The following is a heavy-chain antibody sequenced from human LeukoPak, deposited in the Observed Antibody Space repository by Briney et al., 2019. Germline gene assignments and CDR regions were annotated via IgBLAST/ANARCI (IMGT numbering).Heavy chain of an antibody. CDR3: ARDPLSIVVVPAAMGLDY. D-gene: IGHD2-2*01. Sequence: ASVKVSCKASGYTFTGYYMHWVRQAPGNGLEWMGWINPNSVGTNYAQKFQGRVTMTRDTSISTAYMELSRLRSDDTAVYYCARDPLSIVVVPAAMGLDYWGQGTLVTVSS. V-gene: IGHV1-2*02. CDR1: GYTFTGYY. J-gene: IGHJ4*02. CDR2: INPNSVGT.